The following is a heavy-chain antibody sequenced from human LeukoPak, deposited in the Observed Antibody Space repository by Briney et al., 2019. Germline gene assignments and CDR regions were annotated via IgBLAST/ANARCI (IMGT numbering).Heavy chain of an antibody. CDR1: GFTFSSYW. V-gene: IGHV3-74*01. Sequence: PGGSLRLSCAASGFTFSSYWMDWVRQAPGKGLVWVSGINSDGRMTRYAESVKGRFTISRDNAKDTLYLQMNSLRAEDTAVYYCAKGGDYYDSSGYYLGVYWGQGTLVTVSS. CDR3: AKGGDYYDSSGYYLGVY. J-gene: IGHJ4*02. D-gene: IGHD3-22*01. CDR2: INSDGRMT.